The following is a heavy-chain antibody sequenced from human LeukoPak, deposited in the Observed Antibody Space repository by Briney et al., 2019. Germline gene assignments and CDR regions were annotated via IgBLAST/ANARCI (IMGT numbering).Heavy chain of an antibody. V-gene: IGHV1-46*01. J-gene: IGHJ4*02. D-gene: IGHD3-16*01. Sequence: ASVKVSCKASGYTFTAYYIQWVRQAPGQGLEWMGTIRPGDTRTTYAQKFQGRVTMTWDMSTTTGYMELSSLRSEDTAVYYCVREKSGGTYDYWGQGTLVAVSS. CDR3: VREKSGGTYDY. CDR1: GYTFTAYY. CDR2: IRPGDTRT.